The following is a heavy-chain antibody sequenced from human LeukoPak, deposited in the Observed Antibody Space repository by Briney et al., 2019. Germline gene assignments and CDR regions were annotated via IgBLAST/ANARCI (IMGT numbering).Heavy chain of an antibody. J-gene: IGHJ4*02. CDR1: GFAVSSNY. CDR3: AKRGSVGTLGHFDY. D-gene: IGHD6-13*01. CDR2: IYSGRNT. V-gene: IGHV3-53*01. Sequence: GGSLRLSCAASGFAVSSNYMSWVRQAPGKGLEWVSVIYSGRNTYYVDSVKGRFTISRDNSKNTLFLQMNSLRAEDTAVYYCAKRGSVGTLGHFDYWGQGTLVTVSS.